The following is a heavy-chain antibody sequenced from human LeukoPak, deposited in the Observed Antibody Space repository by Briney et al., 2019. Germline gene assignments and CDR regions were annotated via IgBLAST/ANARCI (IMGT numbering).Heavy chain of an antibody. V-gene: IGHV3-23*01. CDR2: ISDSGSRT. D-gene: IGHD3-22*01. CDR3: GKPESSGAYPFYFDY. Sequence: PGGSLRLSCAASGFIFDRYGMTWVRQAPGEGLKWVSSISDSGSRTYYADSVKGRFTVSRDNSKNTVYVQMNNLRAEDMAIYYCGKPESSGAYPFYFDYWGQGTLVTVSS. CDR1: GFIFDRYG. J-gene: IGHJ4*02.